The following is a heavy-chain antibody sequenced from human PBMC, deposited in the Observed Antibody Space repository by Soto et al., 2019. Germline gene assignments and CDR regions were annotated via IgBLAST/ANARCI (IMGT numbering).Heavy chain of an antibody. J-gene: IGHJ6*03. V-gene: IGHV4-39*01. CDR1: GGSISSSSYY. CDR3: ARMVVAATTRYYYYMDV. CDR2: IYYSGST. Sequence: SETLSLTCTVSGGSISSSSYYWGWIRQPPGKGLEWIGSIYYSGSTYYNPSLKSRVTISVDTSKNQFSLKLSSVTAADTAVYYCARMVVAATTRYYYYMDVWGKGTTVTVSS. D-gene: IGHD2-15*01.